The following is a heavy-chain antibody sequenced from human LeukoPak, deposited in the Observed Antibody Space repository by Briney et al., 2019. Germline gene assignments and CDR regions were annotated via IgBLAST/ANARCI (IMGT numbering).Heavy chain of an antibody. CDR2: INHSGST. J-gene: IGHJ5*02. D-gene: IGHD3-16*01. V-gene: IGHV4-34*01. CDR3: ARRLPVGTSFWA. CDR1: GGFISTYY. Sequence: SETLSLTCTVSGGFISTYYWSWIRQPPGKGLEWIGEINHSGSTNYNPSLKSRVTISVDTSKNQFSLKLSSVTAADTAVYYCARRLPVGTSFWAWGQGTLVTVSS.